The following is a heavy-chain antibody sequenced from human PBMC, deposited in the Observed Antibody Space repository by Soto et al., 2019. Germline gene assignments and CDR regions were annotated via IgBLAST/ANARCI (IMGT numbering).Heavy chain of an antibody. J-gene: IGHJ6*02. CDR3: ASDRGGKQWLLHYYYGMDV. CDR1: GYTFTSYA. Sequence: ASVKVSCKASGYTFTSYAMHWVRQAPGQRLEWMGWINAGNGNTKYSQKFQGRVTITRDTSASTAYMELSSLRSEDTAVYYCASDRGGKQWLLHYYYGMDVWGQGTSVTVSS. D-gene: IGHD6-19*01. CDR2: INAGNGNT. V-gene: IGHV1-3*01.